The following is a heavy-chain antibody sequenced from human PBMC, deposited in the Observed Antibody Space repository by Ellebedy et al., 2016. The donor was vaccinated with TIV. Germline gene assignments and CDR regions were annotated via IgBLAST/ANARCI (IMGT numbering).Heavy chain of an antibody. Sequence: GESLKISXAGSKLAVSGNYMSWVRQAPGKGLECVALIYSGGSTYFADSVKGRFTISSDNSRNTVFLHMNRLSVEDTAVYYCARGFGDSADYYLYTYYGMDVWGQGTTVTVSS. CDR3: ARGFGDSADYYLYTYYGMDV. V-gene: IGHV3-53*01. CDR1: KLAVSGNY. CDR2: IYSGGST. D-gene: IGHD1-26*01. J-gene: IGHJ6*02.